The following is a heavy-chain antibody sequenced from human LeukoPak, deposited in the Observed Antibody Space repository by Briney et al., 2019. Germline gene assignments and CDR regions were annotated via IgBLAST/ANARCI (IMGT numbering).Heavy chain of an antibody. CDR2: IYYSGST. Sequence: PSETLSLTCTVSGGSISSYYWSWIRQPPGKRLEWIGYIYYSGSTNYNPSLKSRVTISVDTSKNQFSLKLSSVTAADTAVYYCARVGRGYSGYDPYYFDYWGQGTLVTVSS. J-gene: IGHJ4*02. CDR1: GGSISSYY. D-gene: IGHD5-12*01. CDR3: ARVGRGYSGYDPYYFDY. V-gene: IGHV4-59*01.